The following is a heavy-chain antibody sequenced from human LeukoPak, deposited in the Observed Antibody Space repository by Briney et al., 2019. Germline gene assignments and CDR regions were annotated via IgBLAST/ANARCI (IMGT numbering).Heavy chain of an antibody. CDR2: IWYDGSNK. J-gene: IGHJ4*02. CDR3: ARESGKWLVLYYFDY. CDR1: GFTFSSYG. V-gene: IGHV3-33*01. Sequence: GGSLRLSCAASGFTFSSYGMHWVRQAPGKGLEWVAVIWYDGSNKYYADSVKGRFTISRDNSKNTLYLQMNSLRAEDTAVYYRARESGKWLVLYYFDYWGQGTLVTVSS. D-gene: IGHD6-19*01.